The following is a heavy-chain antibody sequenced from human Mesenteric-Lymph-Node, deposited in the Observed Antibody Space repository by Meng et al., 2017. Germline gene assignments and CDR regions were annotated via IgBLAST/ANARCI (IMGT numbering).Heavy chain of an antibody. Sequence: GGSLRLSCAASGFTFSSSWMHWVRQAPGKGLVWVSRINSDGRDTSYADSVKGRFTISRDNAKNTLYLHMNSLRAEDTAVYYCARAGFYGGNSGYFGYWGQGTRVT. CDR1: GFTFSSSW. CDR2: INSDGRDT. D-gene: IGHD4-23*01. V-gene: IGHV3-74*01. J-gene: IGHJ4*02. CDR3: ARAGFYGGNSGYFGY.